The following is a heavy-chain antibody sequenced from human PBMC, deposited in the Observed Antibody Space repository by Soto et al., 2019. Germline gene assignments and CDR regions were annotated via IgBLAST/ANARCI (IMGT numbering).Heavy chain of an antibody. Sequence: QLQLQESGPGLVKPSETLSLTWTVSGGSISSSSYYWGWIRQPPGKGLEWIGSIYYSGSTYYNPSLKSRVTISVDTSKNQFSLKLSSVTAADTAVYYCARLRGLRYFDWYFDLWGRGTLVTVSS. D-gene: IGHD3-9*01. CDR1: GGSISSSSYY. CDR3: ARLRGLRYFDWYFDL. V-gene: IGHV4-39*01. CDR2: IYYSGST. J-gene: IGHJ2*01.